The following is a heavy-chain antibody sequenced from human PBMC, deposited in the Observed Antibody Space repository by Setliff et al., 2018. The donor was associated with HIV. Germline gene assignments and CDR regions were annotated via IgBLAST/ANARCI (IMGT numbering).Heavy chain of an antibody. J-gene: IGHJ3*02. CDR2: ISSSSGTI. D-gene: IGHD3-22*01. V-gene: IGHV3-48*03. CDR1: GFSFSIYE. Sequence: TGGSLRLSCAASGFSFSIYEINWVRQAPGKGLEWLSYISSSSGTILYVDSVQGRFTISRDNAKNSLYLQMNSLRAEDTAVYYCARSHYDSRGYYYRGDAFGIWGLGTMVTVS. CDR3: ARSHYDSRGYYYRGDAFGI.